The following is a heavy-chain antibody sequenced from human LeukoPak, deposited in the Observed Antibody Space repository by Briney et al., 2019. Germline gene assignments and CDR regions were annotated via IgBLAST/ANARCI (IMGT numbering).Heavy chain of an antibody. D-gene: IGHD3-22*01. CDR1: GYTLTELS. V-gene: IGHV1-24*01. CDR3: ATLEYYYDSRTLDI. CDR2: FDPEDGET. J-gene: IGHJ3*02. Sequence: GASVKVSCKVSGYTLTELSMHWVRQAPGKGLEWMGGFDPEDGETIYAQKFQGRVTMTEDTSTDTAYMELSSLRSEDTAVYYCATLEYYYDSRTLDIWGQGTMVTVSS.